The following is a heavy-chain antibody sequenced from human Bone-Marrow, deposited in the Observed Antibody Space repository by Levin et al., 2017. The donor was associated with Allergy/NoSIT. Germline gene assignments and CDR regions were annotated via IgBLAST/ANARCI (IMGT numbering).Heavy chain of an antibody. CDR2: LSQDGNEK. J-gene: IGHJ4*02. CDR3: TRGTGVPAAPYYFDY. CDR1: GFTFSTYW. Sequence: GGSLRLSCAGSGFTFSTYWMSWVRQAPGKGLEWVATLSQDGNEKHYVDSVKGRFTISRDNAKNSLYLQLNSLRAEDTAMYYCTRGTGVPAAPYYFDYWGQGTLVTVSS. D-gene: IGHD2-2*01. V-gene: IGHV3-7*04.